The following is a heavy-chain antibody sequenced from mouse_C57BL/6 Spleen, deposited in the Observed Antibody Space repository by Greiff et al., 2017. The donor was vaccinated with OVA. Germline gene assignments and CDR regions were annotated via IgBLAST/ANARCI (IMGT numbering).Heavy chain of an antibody. J-gene: IGHJ4*01. Sequence: EVQLQQSGPELVKPGASVKISCKASGYTFTDYYMNWVKQSHGKSLEWIGDINPNNGGTSYNQKFKGKATLTVDKSSSTAYMELRSPTSEDSAVDYCAKRRYDYDGYAMDYWGQGTSVTVSS. CDR2: INPNNGGT. V-gene: IGHV1-26*01. D-gene: IGHD2-4*01. CDR1: GYTFTDYY. CDR3: AKRRYDYDGYAMDY.